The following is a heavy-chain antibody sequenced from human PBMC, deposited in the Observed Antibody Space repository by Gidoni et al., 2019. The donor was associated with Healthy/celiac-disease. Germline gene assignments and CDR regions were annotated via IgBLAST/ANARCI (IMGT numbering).Heavy chain of an antibody. CDR2: ISYDGSNK. CDR1: GFTFSRYG. D-gene: IGHD3-22*01. Sequence: QVQLVESGGGVVKPGRSLRLSCAASGFTFSRYGMHWVRQAPGKGLEWVAVISYDGSNKYYADSVKGRFTISRDNSKNTLYLQMNSLRAEDTAVYYCANGDYYDSSGYYYFDYWGQGTLVTVSS. CDR3: ANGDYYDSSGYYYFDY. V-gene: IGHV3-30*18. J-gene: IGHJ4*02.